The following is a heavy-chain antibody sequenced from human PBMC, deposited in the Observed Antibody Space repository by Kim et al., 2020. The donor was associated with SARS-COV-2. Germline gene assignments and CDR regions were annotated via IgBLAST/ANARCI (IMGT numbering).Heavy chain of an antibody. Sequence: RCTISRDNSKNTLYLQMNSLRAEDTAVYYCASRGVAAAGPGAGYYYGMDVWGQGTTVTVSS. D-gene: IGHD6-13*01. CDR3: ASRGVAAAGPGAGYYYGMDV. V-gene: IGHV3-23*01. J-gene: IGHJ6*02.